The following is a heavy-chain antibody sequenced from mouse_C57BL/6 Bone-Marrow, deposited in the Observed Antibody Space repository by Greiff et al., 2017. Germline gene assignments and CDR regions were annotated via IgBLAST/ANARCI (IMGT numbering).Heavy chain of an antibody. V-gene: IGHV1-74*01. CDR3: APRVQLTVSHYAMDY. D-gene: IGHD4-1*01. Sequence: QVQLQQPGAELVKPGASVKVSCKASGYTFTSYWMHWVKQRPGQGLEWIGRIHPSDSDTNSNQKFKGKATLTVDKSSSTAYMQLSSLTSEDSAVYYCAPRVQLTVSHYAMDYWGQGTSVTVSS. CDR1: GYTFTSYW. J-gene: IGHJ4*01. CDR2: IHPSDSDT.